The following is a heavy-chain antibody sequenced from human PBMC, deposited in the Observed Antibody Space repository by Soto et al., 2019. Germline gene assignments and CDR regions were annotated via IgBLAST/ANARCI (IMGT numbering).Heavy chain of an antibody. CDR3: ARQDYGDYHQTGPYYYYGMDV. Sequence: GESLKISCKGSGYSFTSYWIGWVRQMPGKGLEWMGIIYPGDSDTRYSPSFQGQVTISADKSISTAYLQWSSLKASDTAMYYCARQDYGDYHQTGPYYYYGMDVWGQGTTVTVSS. CDR2: IYPGDSDT. J-gene: IGHJ6*02. V-gene: IGHV5-51*01. CDR1: GYSFTSYW. D-gene: IGHD4-17*01.